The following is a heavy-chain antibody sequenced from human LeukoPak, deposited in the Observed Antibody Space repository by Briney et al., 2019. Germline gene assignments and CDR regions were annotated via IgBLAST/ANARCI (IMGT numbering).Heavy chain of an antibody. CDR2: ISNNGDYT. Sequence: PGGSLRLSCAASGFTFSSYAMHWVRQTPGKGLEWVSAISNNGDYTYYADSVQGRFTISRDNSKSTLCLQMNSLRAEDTAVYYCAKQLGYCSDGSCYFPYWGQGTLVTVSS. D-gene: IGHD2-15*01. J-gene: IGHJ4*02. V-gene: IGHV3-23*01. CDR1: GFTFSSYA. CDR3: AKQLGYCSDGSCYFPY.